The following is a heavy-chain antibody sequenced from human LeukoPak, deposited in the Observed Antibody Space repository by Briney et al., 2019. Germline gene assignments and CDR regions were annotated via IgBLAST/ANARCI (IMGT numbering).Heavy chain of an antibody. V-gene: IGHV3-48*01. D-gene: IGHD6-13*01. Sequence: GGSLRLSCAASGFTFSSYSMNWVRQAPGKGLEWVSYISSSSSTMYYADSVKGRFTISRDNAKNSLYLQMNSLRAEDTAVYYCAKATQMVLGYHYYYMDVWGKGTTVTVSS. CDR2: ISSSSSTM. CDR3: AKATQMVLGYHYYYMDV. J-gene: IGHJ6*03. CDR1: GFTFSSYS.